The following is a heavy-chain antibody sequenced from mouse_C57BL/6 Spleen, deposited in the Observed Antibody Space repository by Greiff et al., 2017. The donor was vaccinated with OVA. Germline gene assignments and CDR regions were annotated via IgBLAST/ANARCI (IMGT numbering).Heavy chain of an antibody. CDR1: GFTFSSYG. CDR3: TKSLEDYAMDY. CDR2: ISSGGSYT. V-gene: IGHV5-6*01. J-gene: IGHJ4*01. Sequence: EVQGVESGGDLVKPGGSLKLSCAASGFTFSSYGMSWVRQTPDKRLEWVATISSGGSYTYYPDSVKGGFTIPRDNAKNPLYLQMSSLTSEYTAMYYCTKSLEDYAMDYWGQGTSVTVSS.